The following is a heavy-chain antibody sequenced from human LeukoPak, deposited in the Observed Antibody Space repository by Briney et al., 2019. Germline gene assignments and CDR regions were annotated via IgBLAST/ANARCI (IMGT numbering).Heavy chain of an antibody. J-gene: IGHJ5*02. CDR3: ASQDGYNPFDP. CDR1: GFTFSSYS. D-gene: IGHD5-24*01. Sequence: GGSLRLSCAASGFTFSSYSMNWVRQAPGKGLEWVSSISSSSSYIYYADSVKGRFTISRDNAKNSLYLQMNSLRAEDTAVYYCASQDGYNPFDPWGQGTLVTVSS. V-gene: IGHV3-21*01. CDR2: ISSSSSYI.